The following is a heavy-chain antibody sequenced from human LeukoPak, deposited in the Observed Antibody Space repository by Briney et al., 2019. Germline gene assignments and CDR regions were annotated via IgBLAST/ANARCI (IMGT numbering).Heavy chain of an antibody. Sequence: SETLSLTCTVSGGSVSSSSSYWGWIRQPPGKGLEWIGSIYYSGSTYYNPSLKSRVTISVDTSKNQFSLKLSSVTAADTAVYYYAREAHGGNVGDVWGKGTTVTVSS. V-gene: IGHV4-39*07. CDR1: GGSVSSSSSY. CDR2: IYYSGST. CDR3: AREAHGGNVGDV. J-gene: IGHJ6*04. D-gene: IGHD4-23*01.